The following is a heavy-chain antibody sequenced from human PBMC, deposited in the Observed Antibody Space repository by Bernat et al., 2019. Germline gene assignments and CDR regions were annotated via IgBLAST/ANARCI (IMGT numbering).Heavy chain of an antibody. J-gene: IGHJ1*01. CDR1: GGSISSYY. D-gene: IGHD3-10*01. Sequence: QVQLQESGPGLVKPSETLSLTCTVSGGSISSYYWRWIRQPPGKGLEWIGYIYYSGSTNYNPSLKGRVTISVDTSKNQFSLKLSSVTAADTAVYYCARQGAGGMVRGVIQHWGQGTLVTVSS. CDR3: ARQGAGGMVRGVIQH. V-gene: IGHV4-59*08. CDR2: IYYSGST.